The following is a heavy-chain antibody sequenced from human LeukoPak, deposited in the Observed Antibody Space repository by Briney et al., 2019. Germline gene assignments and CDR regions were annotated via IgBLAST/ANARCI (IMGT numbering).Heavy chain of an antibody. CDR3: AKDYNYGDYGSLDY. Sequence: GGSLRLSCAASGFTFSSYGMHWVRQAPGKGLEWVAVISYDGSNKYYADSVKGRFTISRDNSKNTLYLQMNSLRAEDTAVYYCAKDYNYGDYGSLDYWGQGTLVTLSS. CDR1: GFTFSSYG. CDR2: ISYDGSNK. D-gene: IGHD4-17*01. J-gene: IGHJ4*02. V-gene: IGHV3-30*18.